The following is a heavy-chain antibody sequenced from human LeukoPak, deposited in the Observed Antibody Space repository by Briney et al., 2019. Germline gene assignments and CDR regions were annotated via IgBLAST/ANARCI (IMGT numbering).Heavy chain of an antibody. J-gene: IGHJ6*02. V-gene: IGHV3-21*01. CDR1: GFTFSSYS. CDR3: ARVTTGDYYYYYGMDV. CDR2: ISSSSSYI. D-gene: IGHD4-11*01. Sequence: GSLRLSCAASGFTFSSYSMNWVRQAPGKGLEWVSSISSSSSYIYYADSVKGRFTISRDNAKNSLYLQMNSLRAEDTAVYYCARVTTGDYYYYYGMDVWGQGTTVTVSS.